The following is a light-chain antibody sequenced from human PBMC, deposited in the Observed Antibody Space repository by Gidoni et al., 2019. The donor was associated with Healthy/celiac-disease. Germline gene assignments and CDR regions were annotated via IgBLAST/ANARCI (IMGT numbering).Light chain of an antibody. CDR2: WAS. V-gene: IGKV4-1*01. CDR3: QQYYSTPRRMYT. CDR1: QSVLYSSNNKNY. Sequence: DIVMTQSPGSLAVSLGERATINCKSSQSVLYSSNNKNYLAWYQQKPGQPPKLLIYWASTRESGVPDRFSGSGSGTDFTLTISSLQAEDVAVYYCQQYYSTPRRMYTFGQGTKLEIK. J-gene: IGKJ2*01.